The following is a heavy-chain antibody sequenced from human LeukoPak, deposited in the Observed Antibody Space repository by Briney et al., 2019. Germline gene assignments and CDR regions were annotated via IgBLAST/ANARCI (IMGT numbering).Heavy chain of an antibody. Sequence: GGSLRLSCAASGFTFSSYSMNCVRQAPGKGLEWVSSISSSSSYIYYADSVKGRSTISRDNAKNSLYLQMNSLRAEDTAVYYCARGPAYCGGECFDWNWFDPWGKGTLVAVSS. J-gene: IGHJ5*02. CDR1: GFTFSSYS. CDR2: ISSSSSYI. V-gene: IGHV3-21*01. CDR3: ARGPAYCGGECFDWNWFDP. D-gene: IGHD2-21*01.